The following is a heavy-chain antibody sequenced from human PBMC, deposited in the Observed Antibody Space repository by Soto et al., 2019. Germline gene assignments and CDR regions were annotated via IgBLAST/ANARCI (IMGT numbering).Heavy chain of an antibody. D-gene: IGHD3-3*01. CDR3: ARDVRATYDFWSVDWFDP. CDR1: GYTFINYG. Sequence: QVQLVQSGAEVKKPGVSVKVSCKASGYTFINYGISWVRQAPGQGLEWMGWISAYNGNTSYAQKLQGRVTMTTDTSTSTAYMELRSPRSDDTAVYYCARDVRATYDFWSVDWFDPWGQGTLVTVSS. CDR2: ISAYNGNT. V-gene: IGHV1-18*01. J-gene: IGHJ5*02.